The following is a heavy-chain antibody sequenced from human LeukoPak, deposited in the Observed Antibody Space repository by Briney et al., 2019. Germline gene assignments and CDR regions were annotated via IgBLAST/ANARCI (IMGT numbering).Heavy chain of an antibody. Sequence: SETLSLTCTVSGGSISSGDYYWRWIRQPPGKGLEWIGYIYYSGSTYNNPPLKSRVNISVDRSKNQFSLKLSSVTAADTAVYYCARGSYVCSSTHCYPAYFDSWGQGTLVTVSS. CDR3: ARGSYVCSSTHCYPAYFDS. V-gene: IGHV4-30-4*01. CDR2: IYYSGST. D-gene: IGHD2-2*01. CDR1: GGSISSGDYY. J-gene: IGHJ4*02.